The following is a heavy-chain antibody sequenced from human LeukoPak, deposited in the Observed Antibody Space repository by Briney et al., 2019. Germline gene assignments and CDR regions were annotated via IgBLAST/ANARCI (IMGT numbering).Heavy chain of an antibody. D-gene: IGHD3-10*01. V-gene: IGHV3-15*01. CDR2: IKSKSGGGTT. J-gene: IGHJ4*02. CDR3: STLYLYGSGSYSRTNDY. CDR1: GLTFSNAW. Sequence: PGGSLRLSCSVSGLTFSNAWMNWVRQAPGKGLEWVGRIKSKSGGGTTDYAEPVKGRFTISRDDSKNTLYLQMNNLKTEDTAVYYCSTLYLYGSGSYSRTNDYWGQGTLVTVSS.